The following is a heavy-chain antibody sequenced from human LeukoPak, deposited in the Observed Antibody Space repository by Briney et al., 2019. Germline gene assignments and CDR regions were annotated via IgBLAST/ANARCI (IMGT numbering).Heavy chain of an antibody. CDR2: ISAYNGNT. D-gene: IGHD5-18*01. Sequence: ASVKVSCKASGYTFTSYGISWVRQAPGQGLEWMGWISAYNGNTNYAQKLQGRVTMTTDTSTSTAYMELRSLGSDDTAVYYCARDQWIQLCCYYMDVWGKGTTVTVSS. J-gene: IGHJ6*03. CDR1: GYTFTSYG. V-gene: IGHV1-18*01. CDR3: ARDQWIQLCCYYMDV.